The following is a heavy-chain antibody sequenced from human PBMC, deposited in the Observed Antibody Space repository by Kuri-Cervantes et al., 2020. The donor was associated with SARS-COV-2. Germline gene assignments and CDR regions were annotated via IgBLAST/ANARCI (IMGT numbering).Heavy chain of an antibody. CDR3: AKGLVDRYCSSTSCPYYYYYYVDV. CDR1: GYSISSGYY. J-gene: IGHJ6*03. V-gene: IGHV4-38-2*02. D-gene: IGHD2-2*01. Sequence: SETLSLTCTVSGYSISSGYYWGWIRQPPGKGLEWIGSIYHSGSTYYNPSLKSRVTISVDTSKNQFSLKLSSVTAADTAVYYCAKGLVDRYCSSTSCPYYYYYYVDVWGKGTTVTVSS. CDR2: IYHSGST.